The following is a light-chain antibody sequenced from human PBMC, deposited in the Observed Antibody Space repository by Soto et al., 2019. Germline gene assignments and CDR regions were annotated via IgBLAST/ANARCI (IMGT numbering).Light chain of an antibody. CDR1: QSVLYSSSNKNY. J-gene: IGKJ1*01. CDR2: WAS. CDR3: QQYCSSTWT. Sequence: DIVMTQSPDSLAVSLGERATINCRSSQSVLYSSSNKNYLAWYQQKPGQPPKLLIYWASTRESGVPDRFSGSGSGTALTLTISSLQAEDVAVYYCQQYCSSTWTFGQGTKVEIK. V-gene: IGKV4-1*01.